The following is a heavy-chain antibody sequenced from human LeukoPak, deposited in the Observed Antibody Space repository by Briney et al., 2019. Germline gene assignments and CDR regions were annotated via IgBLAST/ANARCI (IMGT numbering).Heavy chain of an antibody. D-gene: IGHD5-12*01. Sequence: GGSLRLSCAASGFTCSSYGMHWVLQAPGKGLEWVAFIRYDGSNKYYADSVKGRFTISRDNSKNTLYLQMNSLRAEDTAVYYCAKGGVDIVATMWDYWGQGTLVTVSS. CDR1: GFTCSSYG. CDR2: IRYDGSNK. CDR3: AKGGVDIVATMWDY. V-gene: IGHV3-30*02. J-gene: IGHJ4*02.